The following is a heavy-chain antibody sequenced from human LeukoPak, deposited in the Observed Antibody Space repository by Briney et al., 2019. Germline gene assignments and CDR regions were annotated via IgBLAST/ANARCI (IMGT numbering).Heavy chain of an antibody. CDR1: GFTFSSYA. CDR3: ARDRAIFTR. V-gene: IGHV3-23*01. J-gene: IGHJ4*02. Sequence: GGSLRLSCAASGFTFSSYAMSWVRQAPGKGLEWVSGLSGSGGSTYYTDSVKGRFTISRDNAKNSLYLQMNSLRGEDTAVYYCARDRAIFTRWGQGTLVTVSS. D-gene: IGHD2/OR15-2a*01. CDR2: LSGSGGST.